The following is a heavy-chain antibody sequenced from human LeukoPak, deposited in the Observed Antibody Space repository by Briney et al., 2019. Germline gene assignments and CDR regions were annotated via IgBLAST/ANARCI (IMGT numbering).Heavy chain of an antibody. CDR2: ISAYNGNT. CDR3: ARAVMTTVTTTPFDY. V-gene: IGHV1-18*01. CDR1: GYTFTSYG. D-gene: IGHD4-17*01. Sequence: GASVKVSCKASGYTFTSYGISWVRQAPGPGHEWKGWISAYNGNTSYAQKLQGRVTMTTDTSTSTAYMELRSLRSDDTAVYYCARAVMTTVTTTPFDYWGQGTLVTVSS. J-gene: IGHJ4*02.